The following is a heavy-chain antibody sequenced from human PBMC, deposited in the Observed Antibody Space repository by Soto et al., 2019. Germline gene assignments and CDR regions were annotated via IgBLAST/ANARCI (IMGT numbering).Heavy chain of an antibody. CDR1: GFTFISYS. Sequence: PGGSLRLSCAASGFTFISYSMNWVLQAPGKGLEWVSSISSSSSYIYYADSVKGRFTISRDNAKNSLYLQMNSLRAEDTAVYYCARDRAPQQLVPFDYWGQGTLVTVSS. J-gene: IGHJ4*02. V-gene: IGHV3-21*01. CDR3: ARDRAPQQLVPFDY. CDR2: ISSSSSYI. D-gene: IGHD6-13*01.